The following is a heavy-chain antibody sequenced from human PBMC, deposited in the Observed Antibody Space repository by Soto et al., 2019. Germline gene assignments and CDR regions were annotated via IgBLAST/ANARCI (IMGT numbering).Heavy chain of an antibody. D-gene: IGHD4-17*01. V-gene: IGHV3-30*18. CDR3: AKAVDYGGNTWGH. CDR2: ISSDGNSQ. CDR1: GITFSTSD. J-gene: IGHJ4*02. Sequence: GVSLRLSCFVSGITFSTSDMNWVRQAPGKGLEWVAIISSDGNSQYYADSVKGRFTVSRDNSKNTVHLQMDSLRAEDTAVYYCAKAVDYGGNTWGHWGQGNLVTVSS.